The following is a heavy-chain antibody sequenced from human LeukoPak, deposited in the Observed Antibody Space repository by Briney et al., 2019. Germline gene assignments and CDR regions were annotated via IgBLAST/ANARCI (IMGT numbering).Heavy chain of an antibody. V-gene: IGHV4-34*01. D-gene: IGHD2-15*01. CDR2: INHSGST. J-gene: IGHJ2*01. Sequence: GSLRLSCAASGFTFSSYAMSWVRQPPGKGLEWIGEINHSGSTDYNPSLKSRVTISVDTSKNQFSLKLSSVTAADTAVYYCARGRYCSGGSCRAWYFDLWGRGTLVTVSS. CDR1: GFTFSSYA. CDR3: ARGRYCSGGSCRAWYFDL.